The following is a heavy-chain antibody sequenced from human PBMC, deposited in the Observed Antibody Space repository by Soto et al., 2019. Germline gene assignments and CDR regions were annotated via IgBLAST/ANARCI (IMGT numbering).Heavy chain of an antibody. CDR2: IIPIFGTA. J-gene: IGHJ6*02. CDR1: GGTFSSYA. Sequence: QVQLVQSGAEVKKPGSSVKVSCKASGGTFSSYAISWVRQAPGQGLEWMGGIIPIFGTANYAQKFQGRVTITADESTSTAYMELSSLRSEDTAVYYCAREGAAYYDSSGYLSPHYYYYGMDVWGQGTTVTVSS. D-gene: IGHD3-22*01. V-gene: IGHV1-69*12. CDR3: AREGAAYYDSSGYLSPHYYYYGMDV.